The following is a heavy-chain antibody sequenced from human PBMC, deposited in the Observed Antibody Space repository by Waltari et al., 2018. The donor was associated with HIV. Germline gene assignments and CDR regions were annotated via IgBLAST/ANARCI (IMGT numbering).Heavy chain of an antibody. D-gene: IGHD6-19*01. CDR3: VRTNVSYFDSSGYFDV. CDR1: GGSFSGHY. Sequence: QVRLKQWGAGLLKPSQTLSLTCAVYGGSFSGHYWSWIRQSSGGLEVIGGISFRGASNYGPSLRSRASISVDASKSQFSLKMTSVSVADTGLYYCVRTNVSYFDSSGYFDVWGQGTLISVSS. CDR2: ISFRGAS. J-gene: IGHJ4*02. V-gene: IGHV4-34*02.